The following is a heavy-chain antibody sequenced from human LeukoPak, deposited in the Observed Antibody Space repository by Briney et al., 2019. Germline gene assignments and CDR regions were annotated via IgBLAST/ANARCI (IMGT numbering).Heavy chain of an antibody. CDR3: VGGAPNWGFDF. CDR1: RYTFSSSD. CDR2: MSPTSGNT. D-gene: IGHD7-27*01. Sequence: ASVKVSCKASRYTFSSSDINWVRQAAGQGFEWMGWMSPTSGNTGYAQNFQGRVTMTRDTSISTAYMELTSLRSGDTAVYYCVGGAPNWGFDFWGQGTLVIVSS. J-gene: IGHJ4*02. V-gene: IGHV1-8*01.